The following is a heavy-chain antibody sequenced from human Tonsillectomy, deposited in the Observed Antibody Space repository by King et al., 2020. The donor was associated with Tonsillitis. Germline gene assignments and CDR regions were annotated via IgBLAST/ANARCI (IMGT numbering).Heavy chain of an antibody. V-gene: IGHV4-31*03. CDR2: IYSSGSA. D-gene: IGHD1-26*01. CDR1: GVSISSGGYY. J-gene: IGHJ4*02. CDR3: ARAPLQWHLLGVFDS. Sequence: VQLQESGPGLVRPSQTLSLTCTVSGVSISSGGYYWSWIRQHPGKGLEWIGYIYSSGSAYYNPALESRLTMSVDTSNNRFSLKVNSVTSADTAVYYCARAPLQWHLLGVFDSWGEGPLVTVSS.